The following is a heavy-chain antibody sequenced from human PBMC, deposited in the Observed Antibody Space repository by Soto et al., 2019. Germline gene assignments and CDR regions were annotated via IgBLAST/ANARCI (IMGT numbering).Heavy chain of an antibody. CDR1: GFTLSGHG. CDR2: ITYDGSEI. J-gene: IGHJ4*02. D-gene: IGHD1-26*01. Sequence: QVQLVESGGGVVQPGRSLRLSCVASGFTLSGHGMHWVRQAPGKGLEWVAVITYDGSEIHYSDSVKGRFTISRDTSKNKVYLQMNSLKTEETAMYYCAGEQGYGYYRVADYWGQGTLVTVSS. V-gene: IGHV3-30*03. CDR3: AGEQGYGYYRVADY.